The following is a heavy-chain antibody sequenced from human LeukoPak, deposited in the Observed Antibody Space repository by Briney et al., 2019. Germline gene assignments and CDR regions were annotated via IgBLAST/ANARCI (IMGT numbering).Heavy chain of an antibody. Sequence: ASVKVSCKASVYTFTSYDINWVRQATGQGLEWMGWMNPNSGNTGYAQKFQGRVTMTRNTSISTAYMELSSLRSEDTAVYYCARRGSGSAKVWGITMVRGVAYWFDPWGQGTLVTVSS. V-gene: IGHV1-8*01. CDR1: VYTFTSYD. J-gene: IGHJ5*02. D-gene: IGHD3-10*01. CDR2: MNPNSGNT. CDR3: ARRGSGSAKVWGITMVRGVAYWFDP.